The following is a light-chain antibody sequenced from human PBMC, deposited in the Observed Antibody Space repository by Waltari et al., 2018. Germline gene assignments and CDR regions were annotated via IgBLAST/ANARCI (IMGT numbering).Light chain of an antibody. CDR3: SSYAGNNNVV. V-gene: IGLV2-8*01. CDR2: ELS. CDR1: SSPVCVYNY. J-gene: IGLJ2*01. Sequence: QSALTQPPSASGSPGQSVPISCPGTSSPVCVYNYFSWNQQHPGKAPKLMIYELSKRPSGVPDRFSGSKSGNTASLTVSGLQAEDDADYYCSSYAGNNNVVFGGGTKLTVL.